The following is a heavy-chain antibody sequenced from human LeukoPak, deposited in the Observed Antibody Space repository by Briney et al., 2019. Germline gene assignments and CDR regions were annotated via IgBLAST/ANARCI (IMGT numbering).Heavy chain of an antibody. CDR1: GFTFSTYW. Sequence: PGGSLRLSCAASGFTFSTYWMSWVRQAPGNGLEWAAKIKQDGSEKYYVDSVKGRFTISRDNAKNSVYLQMNSLRVEDTAVYYCARGQLADVYWGQGALVTVSS. CDR3: ARGQLADVY. CDR2: IKQDGSEK. J-gene: IGHJ4*02. V-gene: IGHV3-7*01. D-gene: IGHD2-15*01.